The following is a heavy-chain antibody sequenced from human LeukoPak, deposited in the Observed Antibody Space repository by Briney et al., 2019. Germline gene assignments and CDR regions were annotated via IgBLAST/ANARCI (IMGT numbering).Heavy chain of an antibody. J-gene: IGHJ3*02. Sequence: GGSLRLSCTASGFTVSSNYMSWVRQAPGKGLEWVSVLYGGGTTYYADSVKGRFTISRDNSKNTLYLQMHSLRAEDTAVYYCARPGVGSGRYGAFDIWGQGTMVTVSS. V-gene: IGHV3-53*01. CDR2: LYGGGTT. CDR3: ARPGVGSGRYGAFDI. CDR1: GFTVSSNY. D-gene: IGHD5-18*01.